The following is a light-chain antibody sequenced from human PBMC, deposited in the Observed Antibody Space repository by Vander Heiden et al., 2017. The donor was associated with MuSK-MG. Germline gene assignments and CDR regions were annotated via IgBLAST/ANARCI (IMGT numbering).Light chain of an antibody. CDR3: CSYTNTLYI. J-gene: IGLJ1*01. V-gene: IGLV2-11*01. CDR1: SSDVGGYNY. Sequence: QSALTHPRSVSGSPGQSVTISCIGTSSDVGGYNYVSWYQQHPDKAPKLMIYHVNKRPSGVPDRFSGSKSGNTASLTISGLQAEDEADYYCCSYTNTLYIFGTGTKVTVL. CDR2: HVN.